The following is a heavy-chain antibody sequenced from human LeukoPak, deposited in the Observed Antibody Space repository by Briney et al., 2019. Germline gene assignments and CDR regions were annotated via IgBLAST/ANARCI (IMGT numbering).Heavy chain of an antibody. D-gene: IGHD1-1*01. Sequence: GGSLRLSCAASGFTFSSYAMSWVRQAPGEGLEWVSAISGSGGSTYYADSVKGRFTISRDNSKNTLYLQMNSLRAEDTAVYYCAKGTTGTVYYYYMDVWGKGTTVTVSS. J-gene: IGHJ6*03. CDR2: ISGSGGST. V-gene: IGHV3-23*01. CDR1: GFTFSSYA. CDR3: AKGTTGTVYYYYMDV.